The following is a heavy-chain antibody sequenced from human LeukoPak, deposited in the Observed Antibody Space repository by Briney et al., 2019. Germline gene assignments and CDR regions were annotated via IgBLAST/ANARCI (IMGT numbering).Heavy chain of an antibody. J-gene: IGHJ5*02. CDR1: GGSFSGYY. CDR3: ARHTLLWFGELQNWFDP. Sequence: SETLSLTCAVYGGSFSGYYWSWIRQPPVKGLEWIGEINHSGSTNYNPSLKSRVTISVDTSKNQFSLKLSSVTAADTAVYYCARHTLLWFGELQNWFDPWGQGTLVTVSS. V-gene: IGHV4-34*01. D-gene: IGHD3-10*01. CDR2: INHSGST.